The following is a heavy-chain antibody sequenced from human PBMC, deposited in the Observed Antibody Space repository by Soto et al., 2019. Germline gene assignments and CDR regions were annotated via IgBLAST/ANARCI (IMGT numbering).Heavy chain of an antibody. CDR3: TRELLRFLEWLAPVDY. J-gene: IGHJ4*02. CDR2: IRSKAYGGTT. Sequence: GGSLRLSCTASGFTFGDYAMSWFRQAPGKGLEWVGFIRSKAYGGTTEYAASVKGRFTISRDDSKSIAYLQMNSLKTEDTAVYYCTRELLRFLEWLAPVDYWGQGTLVTVSS. D-gene: IGHD3-3*01. CDR1: GFTFGDYA. V-gene: IGHV3-49*03.